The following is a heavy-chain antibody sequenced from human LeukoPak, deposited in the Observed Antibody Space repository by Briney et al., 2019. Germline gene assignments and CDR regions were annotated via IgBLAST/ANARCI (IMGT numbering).Heavy chain of an antibody. V-gene: IGHV1-2*02. J-gene: IGHJ5*02. CDR3: ARGLRLYSSGWYPDWFDP. Sequence: ASVKVSCKASGYTFTGYYMHWVRQAPGQGLEWMGWTNPNSGGTNYAQKFQGRVTMTRDTSISTAYMELSRLRSDDTAVYYCARGLRLYSSGWYPDWFDPWGQGTLVTVSS. CDR1: GYTFTGYY. D-gene: IGHD6-19*01. CDR2: TNPNSGGT.